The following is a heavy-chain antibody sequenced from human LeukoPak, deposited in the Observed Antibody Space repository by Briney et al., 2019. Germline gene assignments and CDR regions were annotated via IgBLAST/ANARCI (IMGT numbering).Heavy chain of an antibody. D-gene: IGHD1-26*01. CDR3: AKGVEWELLPSSFDY. J-gene: IGHJ4*02. CDR1: GFTFDDYA. V-gene: IGHV3-9*01. CDR2: ISWNSGSI. Sequence: GRSLRLSCAASGFTFDDYAMHWVRQAPGKGPEWVSGISWNSGSIGYADSVKGRFTISRDNAKNSLYLQMNSLRAEDTALYYCAKGVEWELLPSSFDYWGQGTLVTVSS.